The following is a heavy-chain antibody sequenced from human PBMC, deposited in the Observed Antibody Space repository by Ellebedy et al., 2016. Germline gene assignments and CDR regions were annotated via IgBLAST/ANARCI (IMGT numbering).Heavy chain of an antibody. Sequence: SGPTLVKPTQTLTLTCTFSGFSLSTNRVVVGWVRQPPGKALEWLAFIYGNDDQRYSPSLRSRLTIARDTSKDQVVLTVANMDPVDTGTYYCVHRTTVTSVDYWGQGTLVTVSS. J-gene: IGHJ4*02. CDR3: VHRTTVTSVDY. CDR1: GFSLSTNRVV. D-gene: IGHD4-11*01. V-gene: IGHV2-5*01. CDR2: IYGNDDQ.